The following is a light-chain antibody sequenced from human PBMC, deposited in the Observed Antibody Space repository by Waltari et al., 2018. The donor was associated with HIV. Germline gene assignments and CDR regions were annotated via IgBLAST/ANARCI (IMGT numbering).Light chain of an antibody. J-gene: IGLJ3*02. V-gene: IGLV2-14*01. Sequence: QSALTQPASVSGSPGQSITISCTGTSSDVGGYNYVSWYKQHPGKAPKLMIYEVSNRPSGVSNRFSGSKSGNTASLTISGLQAEDEADYYCSSYTSSSTPNWVFGGGTKLTVL. CDR3: SSYTSSSTPNWV. CDR2: EVS. CDR1: SSDVGGYNY.